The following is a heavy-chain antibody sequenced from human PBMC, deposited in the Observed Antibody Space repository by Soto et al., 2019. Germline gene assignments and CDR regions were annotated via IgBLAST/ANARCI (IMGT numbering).Heavy chain of an antibody. Sequence: ASVKVSCKASGGTFSGYAISWVRQAPGQGLEWMGGIIPIFGTANYAQKFQGRVTITADESTSTAYVELSSLRSEDTAVYYCASGSGGPGEDWFDPWGQGTLVTVSS. CDR2: IIPIFGTA. CDR3: ASGSGGPGEDWFDP. J-gene: IGHJ5*02. D-gene: IGHD2-15*01. V-gene: IGHV1-69*13. CDR1: GGTFSGYA.